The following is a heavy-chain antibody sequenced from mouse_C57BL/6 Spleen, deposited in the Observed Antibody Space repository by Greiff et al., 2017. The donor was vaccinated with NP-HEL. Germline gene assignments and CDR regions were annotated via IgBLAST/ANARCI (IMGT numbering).Heavy chain of an antibody. CDR2: IHPNSGSN. V-gene: IGHV1-64*01. Sequence: QVQLQQPGAELVKPGASVKLSCKASGYTFTSSWMHWVKQRPGQGLEWIGMIHPNSGSNNYNEKFKSKATLTVDKSSSTAYMQLSSLTSEDSAVYYCARSYYGSSYDFDYWGQGTTLTVSS. D-gene: IGHD1-1*01. CDR3: ARSYYGSSYDFDY. J-gene: IGHJ2*01. CDR1: GYTFTSSW.